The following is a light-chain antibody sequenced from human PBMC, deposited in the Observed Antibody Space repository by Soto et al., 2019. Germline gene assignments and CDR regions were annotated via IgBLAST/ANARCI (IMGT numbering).Light chain of an antibody. CDR3: QSYDSSIYV. CDR2: GNS. CDR1: SSNIGAGYD. J-gene: IGLJ1*01. Sequence: QSVLTQPPSVSGAPGQRVTIFCTGSSSNIGAGYDVHWYQQLPGTAPKLLIYGNSNRPSGVPDRFSGSKSGTSASLAITGLQAEDEADYYCQSYDSSIYVFGTGTKVTVL. V-gene: IGLV1-40*01.